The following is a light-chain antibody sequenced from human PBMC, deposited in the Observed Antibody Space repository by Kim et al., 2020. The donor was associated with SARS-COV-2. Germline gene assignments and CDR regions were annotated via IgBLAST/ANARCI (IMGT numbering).Light chain of an antibody. CDR1: SSDVGGYNY. J-gene: IGLJ3*02. CDR3: CSFEGGDILRL. Sequence: QSALTQPPSASGSPGQSVTISCTGTSSDVGGYNYVSWYQQHPGKAPKLMIYEVNKRPSGVPDRFSGSKSGNTASLTVSGLQAEDEADYYCCSFEGGDILRLFGGGTQLTVL. CDR2: EVN. V-gene: IGLV2-8*01.